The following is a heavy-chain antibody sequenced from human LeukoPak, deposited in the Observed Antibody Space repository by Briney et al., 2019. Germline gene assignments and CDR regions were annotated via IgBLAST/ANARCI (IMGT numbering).Heavy chain of an antibody. CDR3: AREGSYCVGGDCYSFDF. CDR2: MHPGNGNT. J-gene: IGHJ4*02. Sequence: GASVKVSCEASGYRFISNYIQWVRQAPGLGPEWMGWMHPGNGNTRYAEKFQGRVTMTRDTSINTDYMDLSSLRSDDTAVYYCAREGSYCVGGDCYSFDFWGQGTLITVSS. CDR1: GYRFISNY. V-gene: IGHV1-2*02. D-gene: IGHD2-21*02.